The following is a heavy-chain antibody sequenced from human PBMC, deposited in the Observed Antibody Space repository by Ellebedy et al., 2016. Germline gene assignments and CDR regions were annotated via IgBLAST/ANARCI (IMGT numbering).Heavy chain of an antibody. CDR2: IYYSGST. V-gene: IGHV4-39*01. J-gene: IGHJ4*02. CDR1: GGSISSSSYY. Sequence: SETLSLXXTVSGGSISSSSYYWGWIRQPPGKGLEWIGSIYYSGSTYYNPSLKSRVTISVDTSKNQFSLKLSSVTAADTAVYYCARHLQPYSSSHFDYWGQGTLVTVSS. CDR3: ARHLQPYSSSHFDY. D-gene: IGHD6-6*01.